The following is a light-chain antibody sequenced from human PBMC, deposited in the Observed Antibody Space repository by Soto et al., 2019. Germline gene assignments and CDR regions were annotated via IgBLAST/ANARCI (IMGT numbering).Light chain of an antibody. CDR2: EVN. CDR1: SSDVGGYNY. V-gene: IGLV2-14*01. CDR3: SSFTTSGTYV. Sequence: QSALTQPASVSGSLGQLITISCTGTSSDVGGYNYVSWYQQHPGEAPKVMIYEVNNRPSGVSNRFSGSKSGNTASLTISGLQAEDEDDYYCSSFTTSGTYVFGAGTKVTVL. J-gene: IGLJ1*01.